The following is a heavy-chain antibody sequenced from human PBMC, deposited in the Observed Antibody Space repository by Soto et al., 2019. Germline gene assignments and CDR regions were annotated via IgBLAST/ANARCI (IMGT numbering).Heavy chain of an antibody. V-gene: IGHV4-4*07. CDR1: GGSISSYY. Sequence: SETLSLTCTVSGGSISSYYWRWIRQPAGKGLEWIGRIYTSGSTNYNPSLKSRVTMSVDTSKNQFSLKLSSVTAADTAVYYCARGSRGYSGYAFDYWGQGTLVTVSS. CDR3: ARGSRGYSGYAFDY. J-gene: IGHJ4*02. D-gene: IGHD5-12*01. CDR2: IYTSGST.